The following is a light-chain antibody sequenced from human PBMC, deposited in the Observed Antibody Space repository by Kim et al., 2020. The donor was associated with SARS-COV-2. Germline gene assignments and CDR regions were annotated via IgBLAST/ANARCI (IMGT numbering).Light chain of an antibody. CDR1: QGISTY. V-gene: IGKV1-9*01. CDR2: SAY. J-gene: IGKJ2*01. CDR3: QHLKT. Sequence: IQFTHSPSFLSASVGDRVTITCRASQGISTYLAWYRQKPGKAPELLIFSAYTLQSGVPGRFSGSGSGTDFTLTISSLQPEDFASYYCQHLKTFGQGTKLEIK.